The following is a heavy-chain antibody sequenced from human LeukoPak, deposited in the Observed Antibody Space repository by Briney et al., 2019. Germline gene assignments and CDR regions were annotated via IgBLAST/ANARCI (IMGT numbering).Heavy chain of an antibody. CDR3: ARGRHYYDSSGYYPEIDY. V-gene: IGHV4-34*01. CDR1: GGSFSGYY. J-gene: IGHJ4*02. D-gene: IGHD3-22*01. CDR2: INHSGST. Sequence: ASETLSLTCAVYGGSFSGYYWSRIRQPPGKGLEWIGEINHSGSTNYNPSLKSRVTISVDTSKNQFSLKLSSVTAADTAVYYCARGRHYYDSSGYYPEIDYWGQGTLVTVSS.